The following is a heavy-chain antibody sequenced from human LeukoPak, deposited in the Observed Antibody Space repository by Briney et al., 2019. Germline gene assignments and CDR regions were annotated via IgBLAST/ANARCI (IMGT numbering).Heavy chain of an antibody. V-gene: IGHV4-34*01. CDR1: GGSFSGYY. Sequence: SETLSLTCAVYGGSFSGYYWSWIRQPPGKGMEWLGEINHSGSTNYNPSLKSRVTISVDTSKNQFSLKLSSVTAADTAVYYCARDGVPAATTNWFDPWGQGTLVTVSS. J-gene: IGHJ5*02. CDR3: ARDGVPAATTNWFDP. CDR2: INHSGST. D-gene: IGHD2-2*01.